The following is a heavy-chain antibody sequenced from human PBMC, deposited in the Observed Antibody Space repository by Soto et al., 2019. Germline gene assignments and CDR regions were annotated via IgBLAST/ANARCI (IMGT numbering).Heavy chain of an antibody. CDR1: GFTFSSYS. Sequence: PGGSLRLSCAASGFTFSSYSMNWVRQAPGKGLEGVSSISSSSTYIYYADSVKGRFTISRDNAKNSLYLQINSLRAEDTAVYYCAREAHCSLTTCCVDYWGQGTLVTVSS. D-gene: IGHD2-2*01. CDR3: AREAHCSLTTCCVDY. CDR2: ISSSSTYI. J-gene: IGHJ4*02. V-gene: IGHV3-21*06.